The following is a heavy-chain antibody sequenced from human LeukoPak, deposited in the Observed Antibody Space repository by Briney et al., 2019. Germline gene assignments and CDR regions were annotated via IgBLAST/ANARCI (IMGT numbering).Heavy chain of an antibody. D-gene: IGHD3-10*01. V-gene: IGHV1-18*01. CDR1: GHRFPSYG. CDR2: ISSNKGNT. Sequence: ASVNVSCNASGHRFPSYGMSWVRQAPGQALEWMGWISSNKGNTDYAQKLQGRVAMPTEKSMRRADIVRRRLGCDDRARYYCTRHYYYGWGGPPGRAFDIWGQGTMVTVSS. J-gene: IGHJ3*02. CDR3: TRHYYYGWGGPPGRAFDI.